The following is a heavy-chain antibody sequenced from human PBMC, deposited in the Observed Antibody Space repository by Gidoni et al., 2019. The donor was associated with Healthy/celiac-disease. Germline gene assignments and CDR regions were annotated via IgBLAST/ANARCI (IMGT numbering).Heavy chain of an antibody. Sequence: QVQLVESGGGVVQPGRSLRLSCAASGFTFSSYGMHWVRQAPGKGLEWVAVISYDGSNKYYADSVKGRFTISRDNSKNTLYLQMNSLRAEDTAVYYCAKEGGYSYGLFDYWGQGTLVTVSS. J-gene: IGHJ4*02. CDR3: AKEGGYSYGLFDY. D-gene: IGHD5-18*01. CDR2: ISYDGSNK. CDR1: GFTFSSYG. V-gene: IGHV3-30*18.